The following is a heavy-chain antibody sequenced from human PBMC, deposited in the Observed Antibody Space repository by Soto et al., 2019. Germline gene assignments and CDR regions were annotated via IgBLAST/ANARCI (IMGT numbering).Heavy chain of an antibody. CDR3: AKPAPDMLVIPNGGFDF. J-gene: IGHJ4*02. Sequence: QVHLVESGGGVVQPGRSLRLSCAASGFTFSSYSMHWVRQPPGKGLEWVAAISFDGDDKYYGESVKGRFTISRDNSENSLYLHMNNVRPEDTAIYYCAKPAPDMLVIPNGGFDFWCQGNLVTVSS. D-gene: IGHD2-15*01. CDR2: ISFDGDDK. V-gene: IGHV3-30*18. CDR1: GFTFSSYS.